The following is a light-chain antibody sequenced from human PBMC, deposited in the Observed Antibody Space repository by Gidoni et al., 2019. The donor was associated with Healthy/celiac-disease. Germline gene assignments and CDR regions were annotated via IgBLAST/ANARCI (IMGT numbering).Light chain of an antibody. J-gene: IGKJ4*01. CDR1: HCISSY. CDR3: QQYYSYPRT. Sequence: AIRMTQSPSSFSASTGDRVTITCRASHCISSYLAWYQQKPGKAPKLLIYAASTLQSGVPSRFSGSGSGTDFTLTISCLPSEDFATYYCQQYYSYPRTFGGGTKVEIK. CDR2: AAS. V-gene: IGKV1-8*01.